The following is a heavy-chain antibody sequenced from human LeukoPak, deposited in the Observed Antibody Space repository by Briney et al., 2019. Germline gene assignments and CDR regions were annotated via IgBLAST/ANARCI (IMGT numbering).Heavy chain of an antibody. CDR2: VSNTGLTT. J-gene: IGHJ4*02. V-gene: IGHV3-23*01. CDR3: AKDIGWRTFDY. D-gene: IGHD2-8*02. Sequence: GGSLRLSCAVSGFTVGSYAMSWVRQAPGKGLEWVSGVSNTGLTTYYIDSVKGRFTISRDSSKNTLYLQLDSLRAEDTAVYYCAKDIGWRTFDYWGQGTLVTVSS. CDR1: GFTVGSYA.